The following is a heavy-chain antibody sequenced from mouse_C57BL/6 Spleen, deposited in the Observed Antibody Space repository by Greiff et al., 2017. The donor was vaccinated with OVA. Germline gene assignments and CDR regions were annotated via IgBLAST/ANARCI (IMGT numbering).Heavy chain of an antibody. J-gene: IGHJ2*01. V-gene: IGHV1-15*01. CDR3: TRRAESTMITTSYYFDY. CDR1: GYTFTDYE. Sequence: QVHVKQSGAELVRPGASVTLSCKASGYTFTDYEMHWVKQTPVHGLEWIGAIDPETGGTAYNQKFKGKAILTADKSSSTAYMELRSLTSEDSAVDYCTRRAESTMITTSYYFDYWGQGTTLTVSS. CDR2: IDPETGGT. D-gene: IGHD2-4*01.